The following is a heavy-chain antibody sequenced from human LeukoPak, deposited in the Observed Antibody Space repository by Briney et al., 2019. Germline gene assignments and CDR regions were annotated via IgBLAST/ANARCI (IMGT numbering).Heavy chain of an antibody. D-gene: IGHD3-10*02. CDR1: GFTFGSSG. CDR2: ISNSATYT. Sequence: QPGGSLRLSCAASGFTFGSSGMSWVRQAPGKGLEWVAGISNSATYTYYADSVKGRFTISRDNAKNSLYLQMNSLRAEDTAVYYCAELGITMIGGVWGKGTTVTISS. V-gene: IGHV3-23*01. J-gene: IGHJ6*04. CDR3: AELGITMIGGV.